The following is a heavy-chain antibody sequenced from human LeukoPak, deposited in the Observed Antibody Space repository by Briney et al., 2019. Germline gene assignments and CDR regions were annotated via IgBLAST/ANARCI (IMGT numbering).Heavy chain of an antibody. D-gene: IGHD2-15*01. CDR1: GVSISSYY. CDR2: IHYSGST. Sequence: NPSETLSLTCSVSGVSISSYYWSWIRQPPGKGLQCIGYIHYSGSTNYNPSLKSRVTISVDTSKNQFSLKLSSVTAADTAVYYCASLDCSGGSCYPEDYWGQGTLVTVSS. CDR3: ASLDCSGGSCYPEDY. V-gene: IGHV4-59*08. J-gene: IGHJ4*02.